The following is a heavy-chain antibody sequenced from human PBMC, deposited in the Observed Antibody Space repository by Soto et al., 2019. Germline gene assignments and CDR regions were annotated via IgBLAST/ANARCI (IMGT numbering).Heavy chain of an antibody. CDR1: GSSLSGDY. CDR3: ARAAYSGYGEFYP. CDR2: INDSGST. D-gene: IGHD5-12*01. V-gene: IGHV4-34*01. J-gene: IGHJ5*02. Sequence: SETLSLTCAVYGSSLSGDYWSWIRQPPGKGLEWIAEINDSGSTNYNPSLKSRVTISVETSKTQFSLSLSSVTAADTAVYYCARAAYSGYGEFYPRGQGTLVTVSS.